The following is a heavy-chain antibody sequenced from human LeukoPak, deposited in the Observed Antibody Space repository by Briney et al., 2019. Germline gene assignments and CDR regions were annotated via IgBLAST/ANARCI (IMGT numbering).Heavy chain of an antibody. CDR2: LYYSGNT. Sequence: SETLSLTCTVSGGSISSSSYYWGWIRQPPGKGLEWIGSLYYSGNTYYNPSLKSRVAISVDTSKNQFSLNLTSVTAADTAVYYCAGSAAGTADFDIWGQGTMVTVSS. V-gene: IGHV4-39*07. CDR3: AGSAAGTADFDI. D-gene: IGHD6-13*01. J-gene: IGHJ3*02. CDR1: GGSISSSSYY.